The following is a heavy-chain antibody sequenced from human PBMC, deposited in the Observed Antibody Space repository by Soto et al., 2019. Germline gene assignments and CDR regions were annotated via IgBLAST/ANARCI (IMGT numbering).Heavy chain of an antibody. D-gene: IGHD2-8*02. CDR1: GCSFTSSA. V-gene: IGHV1-58*01. J-gene: IGHJ6*03. CDR3: AAATELVGVLVGMHSYYMVV. CDR2: IVVGSGNT. Sequence: GASVKVSCKASGCSFTSSALTWVRQARGQRQEWIGWIVVGSGNTNYAQKFQERVTITRDMSTSTAYMELSSLRSEDTAVYYCAAATELVGVLVGMHSYYMVVWGKG.